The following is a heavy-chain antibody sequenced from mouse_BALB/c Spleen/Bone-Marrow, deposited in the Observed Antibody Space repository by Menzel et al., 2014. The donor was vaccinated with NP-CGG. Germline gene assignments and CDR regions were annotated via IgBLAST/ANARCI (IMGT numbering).Heavy chain of an antibody. D-gene: IGHD2-12*01. J-gene: IGHJ3*01. V-gene: IGHV14-3*02. CDR1: GFNIKDTY. CDR2: IDPANDNT. Sequence: VQLKESGAEFVKPGASVKLSCTASGFNIKDTYMHWVKRRPEQGLEWIGRIDPANDNTKYDPKFQGKATITADTSSNTAYLQLSSLTSEDTAVYYCARADSYYAWFAYWGQGTLVTVSA. CDR3: ARADSYYAWFAY.